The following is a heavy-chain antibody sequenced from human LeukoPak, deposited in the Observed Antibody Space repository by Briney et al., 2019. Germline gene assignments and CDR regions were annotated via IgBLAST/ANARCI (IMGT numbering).Heavy chain of an antibody. V-gene: IGHV4-59*12. CDR3: ARGVHYYDSSGYYYSYRWFDP. Sequence: SETLSLTCTVSGGSISSYYWSWIRQPPGKGLEWIGYIYYSGSTNYNPSLKSRVTISVDTSKNQFSLKLSSVTAADTAVYYCARGVHYYDSSGYYYSYRWFDPWGQGTLVTVSS. CDR2: IYYSGST. J-gene: IGHJ5*02. D-gene: IGHD3-22*01. CDR1: GGSISSYY.